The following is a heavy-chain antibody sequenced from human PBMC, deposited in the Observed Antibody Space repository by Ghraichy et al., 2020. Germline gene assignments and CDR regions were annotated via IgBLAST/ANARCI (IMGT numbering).Heavy chain of an antibody. J-gene: IGHJ4*02. Sequence: SETLSLTCTVSGGSIRSYYWSWIRQPPGKGLEWIGYIYYSGSTIYNPSLKSRVTISVDTSKNQFSLKLSSVTAADTAVYFCARRDDYGGYHFDYWGQGTLITVSS. CDR3: ARRDDYGGYHFDY. CDR2: IYYSGST. V-gene: IGHV4-59*08. CDR1: GGSIRSYY. D-gene: IGHD4-23*01.